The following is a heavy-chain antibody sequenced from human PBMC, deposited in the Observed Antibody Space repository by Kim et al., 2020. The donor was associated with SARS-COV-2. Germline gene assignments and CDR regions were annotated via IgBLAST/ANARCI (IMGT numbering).Heavy chain of an antibody. CDR2: INHSGST. V-gene: IGHV4-34*01. J-gene: IGHJ4*02. CDR1: GGSFTGYY. D-gene: IGHD6-19*01. CDR3: ARGEQWLVRPYYFDY. Sequence: SETLSLTCAVYGGSFTGYYWSWIRQPPGKGLEWIGEINHSGSTNDNPSLKSRVTISVDTSKNQFSLKLSSVTAADTAVYYCARGEQWLVRPYYFDYWGQGTLVTVSS.